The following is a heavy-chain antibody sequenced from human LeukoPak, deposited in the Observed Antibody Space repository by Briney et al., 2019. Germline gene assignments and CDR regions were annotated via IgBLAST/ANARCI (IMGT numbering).Heavy chain of an antibody. Sequence: PSETLSLTCTASGGSISSHYWSWIRQPPGKGLEWIGYIYYSGSTNYNPSLKSRVTISVDTSRNQFSLKLSSVTAADTAVYYCARVGSDWFDPWGQGTLVTVSS. V-gene: IGHV4-59*11. CDR3: ARVGSDWFDP. CDR2: IYYSGST. J-gene: IGHJ5*02. D-gene: IGHD3-10*01. CDR1: GGSISSHY.